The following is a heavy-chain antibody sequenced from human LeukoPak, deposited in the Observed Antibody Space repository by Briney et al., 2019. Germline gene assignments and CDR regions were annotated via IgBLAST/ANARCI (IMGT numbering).Heavy chain of an antibody. V-gene: IGHV3-23*01. J-gene: IGHJ6*02. D-gene: IGHD3-3*01. Sequence: PGASLRLSCAASGFTFSNYAMNWVRQAPGKGLEWVSAISGSGGSTYYADSVKGRFTISRDNSKNTLYLQMNSLRAEDTAVYYCAKAGDFWSGYYYYYYGVDVWGQGTTVTVSS. CDR1: GFTFSNYA. CDR3: AKAGDFWSGYYYYYYGVDV. CDR2: ISGSGGST.